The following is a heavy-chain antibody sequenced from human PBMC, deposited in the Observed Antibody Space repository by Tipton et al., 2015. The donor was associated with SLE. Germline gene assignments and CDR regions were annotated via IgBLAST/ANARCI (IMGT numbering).Heavy chain of an antibody. V-gene: IGHV4-59*12. CDR1: GGSISNYD. CDR3: ERVTRWWFDP. D-gene: IGHD2-21*02. CDR2: MYYSGTS. Sequence: TLSLTCTVSGGSISNYDWSWIRQPPGKGLEWIGYMYYSGTSNYNPALKSRATMSVDTSKMQLSLKVTSVTAADTAVYYCERVTRWWFDPWGQGILVTVSS. J-gene: IGHJ5*02.